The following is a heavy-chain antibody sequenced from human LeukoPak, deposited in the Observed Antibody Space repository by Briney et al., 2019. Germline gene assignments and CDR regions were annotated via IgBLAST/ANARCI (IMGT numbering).Heavy chain of an antibody. D-gene: IGHD1-26*01. CDR2: IIPILGIA. CDR3: ARDREKLPPASDI. Sequence: VASVKVSCKASGGTFSSYAISWVRQAPGQGLEWMGRIIPILGIANYAQKFQGRVTITADKSTSTAYMELSSLRSEDTAVYYCARDREKLPPASDIWGQGTMVTVSS. CDR1: GGTFSSYA. V-gene: IGHV1-69*04. J-gene: IGHJ3*02.